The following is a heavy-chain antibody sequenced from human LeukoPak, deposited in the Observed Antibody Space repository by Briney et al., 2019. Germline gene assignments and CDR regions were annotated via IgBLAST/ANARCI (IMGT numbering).Heavy chain of an antibody. D-gene: IGHD4-17*01. J-gene: IGHJ4*02. V-gene: IGHV4-30-2*01. CDR3: ASYYGDYYYFDY. CDR1: GGSISSGGYS. CDR2: IYHSGST. Sequence: SETLSLTCAVSGGSISSGGYSWSWLRQPPGKGLEWIGYIYHSGSTYYNPSLKSRVTISVDRSKNQFSLKLSSVTAADTAVYYCASYYGDYYYFDYWGQGTLVTVSS.